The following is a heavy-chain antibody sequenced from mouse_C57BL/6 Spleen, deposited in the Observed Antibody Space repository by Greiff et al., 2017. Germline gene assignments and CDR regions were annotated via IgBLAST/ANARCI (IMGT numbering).Heavy chain of an antibody. Sequence: EVQLVESEGGLVPPGSSMKLSCTASGFTFSDYYMAWVRQVPEKGLEWVANINYDGSSTYYLDSLKSRFIISRDNAKNILYLQMSSLKSEDTATYYCAREGLRQGDYYAMDYWGQGTSVTVSS. CDR3: AREGLRQGDYYAMDY. D-gene: IGHD2-2*01. J-gene: IGHJ4*01. CDR2: INYDGSST. V-gene: IGHV5-16*01. CDR1: GFTFSDYY.